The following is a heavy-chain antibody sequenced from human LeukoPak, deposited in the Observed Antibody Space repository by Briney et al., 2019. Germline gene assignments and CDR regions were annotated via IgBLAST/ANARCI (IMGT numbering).Heavy chain of an antibody. D-gene: IGHD6-13*01. CDR3: AKDRSIAAAGPGGDY. Sequence: GGSLRLSCAASGFTFRSYGMHWVRQAPGKGLEWVAVISDDGSNKYYADSVKGRFTISRDNSKNTLYLQMNSLRAEDTAVYYCAKDRSIAAAGPGGDYWGQGTLVTVSS. V-gene: IGHV3-30*18. CDR2: ISDDGSNK. J-gene: IGHJ4*02. CDR1: GFTFRSYG.